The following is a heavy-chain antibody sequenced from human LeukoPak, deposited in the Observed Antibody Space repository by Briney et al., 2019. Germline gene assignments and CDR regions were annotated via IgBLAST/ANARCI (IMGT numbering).Heavy chain of an antibody. CDR1: GFTFSSYA. J-gene: IGHJ4*02. D-gene: IGHD3-3*01. CDR3: AKEIARFLTGRKIDY. Sequence: GGSLRLSCATSGFTFSSYAMSWVRQAPGKGLEWVSVISGSGGSTYYADSVKGRFTISRDNSKNTLYLQMNSLRAEDTAVYYCAKEIARFLTGRKIDYWGQGTLVTVSS. V-gene: IGHV3-23*01. CDR2: ISGSGGST.